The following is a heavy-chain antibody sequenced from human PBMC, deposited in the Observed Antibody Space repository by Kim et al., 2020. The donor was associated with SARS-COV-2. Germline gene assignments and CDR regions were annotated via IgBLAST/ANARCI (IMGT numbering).Heavy chain of an antibody. CDR1: GFTFSSYA. CDR2: ISGSGGST. Sequence: GGSLRLSCAASGFTFSSYAMSWVRQAPGKGLEWVSAISGSGGSTYYADSVKGRFTISRDNSKNTLYLQMNSLRAEDTAVYYCAKDWVRWYPPRVNAFDIWGQGTMVTVSS. J-gene: IGHJ3*02. CDR3: AKDWVRWYPPRVNAFDI. V-gene: IGHV3-23*01. D-gene: IGHD2-15*01.